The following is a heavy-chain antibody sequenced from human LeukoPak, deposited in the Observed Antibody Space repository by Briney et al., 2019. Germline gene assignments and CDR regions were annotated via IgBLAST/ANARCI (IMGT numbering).Heavy chain of an antibody. J-gene: IGHJ4*02. CDR1: GFTFSSYA. CDR2: IGTPDGNE. V-gene: IGHV3-23*01. Sequence: GRSLRLSCAASGFTFSSYAMTWVRQAPGKGLEWVSVIGTPDGNEHYADSVGGRFTISRDNSRSMLYLQMNSLRAEDTAVYYCAKYAPSDTKPTRYFDYWGPGTLVTVSS. D-gene: IGHD5-18*01. CDR3: AKYAPSDTKPTRYFDY.